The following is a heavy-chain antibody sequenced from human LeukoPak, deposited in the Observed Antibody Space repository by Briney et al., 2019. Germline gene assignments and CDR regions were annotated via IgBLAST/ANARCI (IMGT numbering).Heavy chain of an antibody. D-gene: IGHD1-1*01. CDR3: SRGSDQYKGGNF. V-gene: IGHV4-34*01. CDR1: GGSISGHY. Sequence: SETLSLTCAVYGGSISGHYWTWIRQSPGKGLEWIGEIHFSGSTTYNPSLQSRATISADTSSNQISLRLTSVTAADTAVYYCSRGSDQYKGGNFWGQGTLVTVSS. CDR2: IHFSGST. J-gene: IGHJ4*02.